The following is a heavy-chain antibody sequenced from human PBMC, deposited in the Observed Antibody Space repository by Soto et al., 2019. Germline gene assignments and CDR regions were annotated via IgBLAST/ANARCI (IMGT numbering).Heavy chain of an antibody. CDR1: GGTFSSYT. Sequence: QVQLVQSGAEVKKPGSSVKVSCKASGGTFSSYTISWVRQAPGQGLEWMGRIIPILGIANYAQKFQGRVTITADKSTSTAYMELSSLRSEDTAVYYCARAKYSGYEYWLFDYWGQGTLVTVSS. V-gene: IGHV1-69*02. CDR3: ARAKYSGYEYWLFDY. CDR2: IIPILGIA. D-gene: IGHD5-12*01. J-gene: IGHJ4*02.